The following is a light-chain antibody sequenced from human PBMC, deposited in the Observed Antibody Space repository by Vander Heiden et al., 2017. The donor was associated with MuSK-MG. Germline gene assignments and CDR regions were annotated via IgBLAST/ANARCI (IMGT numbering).Light chain of an antibody. CDR2: AAS. V-gene: IGKV1-39*01. Sequence: IQITQSPSSLSASVGDRVTIACRASQSISGYLSWYQQKPGKAPKLLIYAASDLQSGVSSRFSGSGSGTDFTLTISGLEPEDFTIYYCQQSYAIPITFGPGTRVDIK. J-gene: IGKJ3*01. CDR3: QQSYAIPIT. CDR1: QSISGY.